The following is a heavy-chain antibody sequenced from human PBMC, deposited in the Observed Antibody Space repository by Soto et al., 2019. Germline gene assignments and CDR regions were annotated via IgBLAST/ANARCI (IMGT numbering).Heavy chain of an antibody. V-gene: IGHV4-34*01. J-gene: IGHJ5*02. CDR2: INHSGST. Sequence: SETLSLTCAVYGGSFSGYYWSWIRQPPGKGLEWIGEINHSGSTNYNPSLKSRVTISVDTSKNQFSLKLSSVTAADTAVYYCARDRYFDYVWGSYRRNWFDPWGQETLVTVSS. CDR3: ARDRYFDYVWGSYRRNWFDP. D-gene: IGHD3-16*02. CDR1: GGSFSGYY.